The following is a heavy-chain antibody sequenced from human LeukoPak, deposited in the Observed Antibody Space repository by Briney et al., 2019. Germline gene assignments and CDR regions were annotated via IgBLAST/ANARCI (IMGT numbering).Heavy chain of an antibody. CDR2: INPNSGGT. CDR1: GYTFTGYY. D-gene: IGHD2-15*01. CDR3: ARGLPRYCSGGSCYSRWFDP. Sequence: ASVKASCKASGYTFTGYYMHWVRQAPGQGLEGMGWINPNSGGTNYAQKFQGRVTMTRDTSISTAYMELSRLRSDDTAVYYCARGLPRYCSGGSCYSRWFDPWGQGTLVTVSS. J-gene: IGHJ5*02. V-gene: IGHV1-2*02.